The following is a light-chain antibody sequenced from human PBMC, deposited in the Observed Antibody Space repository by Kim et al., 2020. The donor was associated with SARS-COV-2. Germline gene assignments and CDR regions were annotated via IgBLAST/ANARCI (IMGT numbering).Light chain of an antibody. J-gene: IGLJ3*02. CDR2: YDD. CDR1: NIRDKN. V-gene: IGLV3-21*04. Sequence: SYELTQPHSVSVAPGEAASITCGGANIRDKNVNWYQQRPGQAPVAVIYYDDERSSGIPDRFSGSTSGNTATLNITRVEAGDEDDYYCQVWDSASDHVVFGGGTQLTVL. CDR3: QVWDSASDHVV.